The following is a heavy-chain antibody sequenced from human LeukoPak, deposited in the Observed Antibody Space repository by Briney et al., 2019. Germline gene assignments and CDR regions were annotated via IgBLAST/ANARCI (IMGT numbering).Heavy chain of an antibody. CDR3: ARDRFSIAVAGIKVVYNWFDP. D-gene: IGHD6-19*01. V-gene: IGHV1-2*02. J-gene: IGHJ5*02. CDR1: GYTFTGYY. Sequence: VASVKVSCKASGYTFTGYYMHWVRQAPGQGLEWMGWINPNSGGTNYAQEVQGRVTMTRDTSISTAYMELSRLRSDDTAVYYCARDRFSIAVAGIKVVYNWFDPWGQGTLVTVSS. CDR2: INPNSGGT.